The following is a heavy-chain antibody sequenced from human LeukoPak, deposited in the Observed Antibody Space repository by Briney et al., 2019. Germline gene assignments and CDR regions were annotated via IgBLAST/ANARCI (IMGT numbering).Heavy chain of an antibody. V-gene: IGHV4-59*01. CDR3: ARETRSSWSSNFDY. D-gene: IGHD6-13*01. J-gene: IGHJ4*02. CDR2: IYYSGST. Sequence: KPSETLSLTCTVSGGSISSYYWSWIRQLPGKGLEWIGYIYYSGSTNYNPSLKSRVTISVDTSKNQFSLKLSSVTAADTAVYYCARETRSSWSSNFDYWGQGTLVTVSP. CDR1: GGSISSYY.